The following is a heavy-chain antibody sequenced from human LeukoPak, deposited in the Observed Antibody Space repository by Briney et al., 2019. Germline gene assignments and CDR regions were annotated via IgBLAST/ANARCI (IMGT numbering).Heavy chain of an antibody. V-gene: IGHV4-39*07. D-gene: IGHD4-23*01. Sequence: SETLSLTCTVSGGSISSSSYYWSWIRQPPGKGLEWIGQIKHSGSSDYNPSLKGRVTISVDTSKNQFSLRLTSVTAADTAVYYCARGLGACGGNSFDSWGQGTLVTVSS. CDR2: IKHSGSS. J-gene: IGHJ4*02. CDR3: ARGLGACGGNSFDS. CDR1: GGSISSSSYY.